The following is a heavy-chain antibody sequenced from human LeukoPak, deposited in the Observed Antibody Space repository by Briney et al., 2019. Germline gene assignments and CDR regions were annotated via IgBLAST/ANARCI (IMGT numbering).Heavy chain of an antibody. D-gene: IGHD3-22*01. CDR3: ARDSGDYYDSSGYPFDY. V-gene: IGHV3-21*01. CDR2: ISSGSSYI. CDR1: GXTFSSYS. J-gene: IGHJ4*02. Sequence: TGGSLRLSCAASGXTFSSYSVNWVRQAPGKGLEWVSSISSGSSYIYYADSVKGRFTISRDNAKNSLYLQMNSLRAEDTAVYCCARDSGDYYDSSGYPFDYWGQGTLVTVSS.